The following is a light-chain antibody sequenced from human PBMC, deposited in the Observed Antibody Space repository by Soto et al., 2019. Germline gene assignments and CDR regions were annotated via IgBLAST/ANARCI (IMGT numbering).Light chain of an antibody. CDR1: QGIGND. CDR3: LQDYNVPLS. V-gene: IGKV1-6*01. Sequence: AIQMTQSPSSLSASVGDRVTITCRASQGIGNDLAWYQQRPGKAPKLLIYAASSLQSGVPSRFSGSGSGTDFTLTFSSLQPGDFATYYCLQDYNVPLSFGGGTKVEIK. J-gene: IGKJ4*01. CDR2: AAS.